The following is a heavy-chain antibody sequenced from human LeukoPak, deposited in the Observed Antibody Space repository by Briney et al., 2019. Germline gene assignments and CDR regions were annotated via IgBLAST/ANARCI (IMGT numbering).Heavy chain of an antibody. J-gene: IGHJ4*02. CDR1: GFTFSSYG. CDR3: AKDRLRRAFDY. V-gene: IGHV3-23*01. CDR2: ISDSGGST. D-gene: IGHD4-17*01. Sequence: GGSLRLSCAASGFTFSSYGMHWVRQAPGKGLEWVSVISDSGGSTYYADSVQGRFTISRDNSKNTLYLQMNSLRADDTATYYCAKDRLRRAFDYWGQGTLVTVSS.